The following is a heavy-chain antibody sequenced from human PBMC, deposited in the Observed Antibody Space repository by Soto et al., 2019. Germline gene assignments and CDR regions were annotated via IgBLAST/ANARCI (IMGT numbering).Heavy chain of an antibody. CDR1: GGTFGSDA. J-gene: IGHJ5*02. D-gene: IGHD3-22*01. V-gene: IGHV1-69*06. CDR2: IIPIFGTT. CDR3: ARDRTDSGYYTNWLDP. Sequence: SVKVSCKASGGTFGSDALTWVRQAPGQGLEWVGRIIPIFGTTNYAQNLQGRVTISADKSTLTSYMELHSLTSDDTALYYCARDRTDSGYYTNWLDPWGQGTQVTGSS.